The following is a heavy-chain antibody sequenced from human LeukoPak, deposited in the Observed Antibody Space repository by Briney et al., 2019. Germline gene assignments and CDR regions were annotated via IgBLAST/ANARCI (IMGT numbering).Heavy chain of an antibody. Sequence: KPSETLSLTCTVSGGSISDYYWSWIRQSPVRGLEWIGYLYYSGNTNYNPSLKSRLTISRDMAKNQFSLKLSSVTSAGTAVYYCARGEYEDLVDNWGQGTLVTVSS. V-gene: IGHV4-59*01. CDR3: ARGEYEDLVDN. CDR1: GGSISDYY. J-gene: IGHJ4*02. CDR2: LYYSGNT. D-gene: IGHD1-26*01.